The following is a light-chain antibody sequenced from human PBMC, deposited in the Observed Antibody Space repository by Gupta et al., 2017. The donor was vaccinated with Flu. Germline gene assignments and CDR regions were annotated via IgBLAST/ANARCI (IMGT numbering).Light chain of an antibody. CDR3: QQSDTYPDT. J-gene: IGKJ3*01. CDR2: GAS. Sequence: GTLSLSPGGRATSISCCGRNGSSNYLAWYKQRPGQPPKLLIYGASSRQTGVPYRFRGSESGRDFTLTISGLQPEDFATYYCQQSDTYPDTFGPGTKLEIK. V-gene: IGKV3-20*01. CDR1: RNGSSNY.